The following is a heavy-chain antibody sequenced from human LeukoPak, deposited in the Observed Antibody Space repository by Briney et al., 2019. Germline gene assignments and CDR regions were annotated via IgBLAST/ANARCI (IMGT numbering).Heavy chain of an antibody. CDR1: GGSFSGYY. D-gene: IGHD2-15*01. Sequence: SETLSLTCAVYGGSFSGYYWSWIRQPPGKGLEWIGEINHSGSTNYNPSLKSRVTISVDTSKNQFSLKLSSLTAADTAVYYCARRGGALGYCSGGSCLDVWGQGTTVTVSS. V-gene: IGHV4-34*01. CDR3: ARRGGALGYCSGGSCLDV. J-gene: IGHJ6*02. CDR2: INHSGST.